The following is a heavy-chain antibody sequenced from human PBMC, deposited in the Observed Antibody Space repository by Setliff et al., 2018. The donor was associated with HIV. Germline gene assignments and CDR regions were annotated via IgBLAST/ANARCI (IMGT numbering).Heavy chain of an antibody. CDR3: ARDRHYGGLPWYFET. D-gene: IGHD4-17*01. CDR2: IIPVFRKP. CDR1: ARIFSNYP. J-gene: IGHJ4*02. V-gene: IGHV1-69*13. Sequence: GASVKVSCKASARIFSNYPISWVRQAPGRGLEWMGGIIPVFRKPDYAQRFQDRLTITADESADTVYMELKSLRHEDTAVYFCARDRHYGGLPWYFETWGPGTLVTVSS.